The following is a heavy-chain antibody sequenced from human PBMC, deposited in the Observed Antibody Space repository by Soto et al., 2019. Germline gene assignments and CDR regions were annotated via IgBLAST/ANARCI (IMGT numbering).Heavy chain of an antibody. V-gene: IGHV4-59*01. J-gene: IGHJ6*02. CDR1: GGSISSYY. CDR2: IYYSGST. D-gene: IGHD3-22*01. Sequence: SETLSLTCTVSGGSISSYYWSWIRQPPGKGLEWIGYIYYSGSTNYNPSLKSRVTISVDTSKNQFSLKLSSVTAADTAVYYCARYYYDSSGYYYYYYGMDVWGQGTTVT. CDR3: ARYYYDSSGYYYYYYGMDV.